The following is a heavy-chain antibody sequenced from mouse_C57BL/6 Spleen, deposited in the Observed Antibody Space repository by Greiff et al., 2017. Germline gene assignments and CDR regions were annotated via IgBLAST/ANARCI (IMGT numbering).Heavy chain of an antibody. CDR1: GYSITSGYY. CDR3: ARRSWDQGGVYFDY. Sequence: EVKLVESGPGLVKPSQSLSLTCSVTGYSITSGYYWNWIRQFPGNKLEWMGYISYDGSNNYNPSLKNRISITRDTSKNQFFLKLNSVTTEDTATYYCARRSWDQGGVYFDYWGQGTTLTVSS. CDR2: ISYDGSN. J-gene: IGHJ2*01. V-gene: IGHV3-6*01. D-gene: IGHD4-1*01.